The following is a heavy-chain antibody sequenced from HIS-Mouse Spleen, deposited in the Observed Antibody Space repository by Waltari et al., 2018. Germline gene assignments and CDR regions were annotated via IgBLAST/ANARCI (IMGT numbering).Heavy chain of an antibody. V-gene: IGHV4-39*07. CDR1: GGSISSSSYY. CDR3: AREIPYSSSWYDWYFDL. D-gene: IGHD6-13*01. CDR2: INYSGST. Sequence: QLQLQESGPGLVKPSETLSLTCTVSGGSISSSSYYWGWIRQRPGKGLGWIGSINYSGSTHYNPSLKSRVTRSVDTSKNQFSLKLSSVTAADTAVYYCAREIPYSSSWYDWYFDLWGRGTLVTVSS. J-gene: IGHJ2*01.